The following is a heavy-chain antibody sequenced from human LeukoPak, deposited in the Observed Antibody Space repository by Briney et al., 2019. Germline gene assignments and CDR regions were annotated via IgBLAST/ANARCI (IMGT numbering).Heavy chain of an antibody. Sequence: SETLSLSCVVHGGSLSGYYWSWIRQSPEKGLEWIGEINHGGRPNYNPSLKNRVVISVDTSKNQFSLRLTSVSAADTGVYFCARVRTACGDYHDYWGQGTLVTVSS. CDR1: GGSLSGYY. CDR3: ARVRTACGDYHDY. J-gene: IGHJ4*02. CDR2: INHGGRP. D-gene: IGHD4-17*01. V-gene: IGHV4-34*01.